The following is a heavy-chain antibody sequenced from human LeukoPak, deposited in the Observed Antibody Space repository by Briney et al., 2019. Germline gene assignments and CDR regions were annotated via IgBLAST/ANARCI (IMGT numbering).Heavy chain of an antibody. J-gene: IGHJ3*02. CDR3: ARLPGGYYYDSSGFYYDAFDI. D-gene: IGHD3-22*01. CDR1: GFTFSSYA. V-gene: IGHV3-30*01. Sequence: GRSLRLSCAASGFTFSSYAMHWVRQAPGKGLEWVAVISYDGSNKYYADSVKGRFTISRDNSKNTLYLQMNSLRAEDTAVYYCARLPGGYYYDSSGFYYDAFDIWGQGTMVTVSS. CDR2: ISYDGSNK.